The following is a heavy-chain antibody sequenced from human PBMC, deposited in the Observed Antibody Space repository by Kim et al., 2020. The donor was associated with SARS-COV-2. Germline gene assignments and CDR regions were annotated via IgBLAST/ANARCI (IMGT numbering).Heavy chain of an antibody. Sequence: ASVKVSCKASGYTFTSYGISWVRQAPGQGLEWMGWVSVYNGKTKYAQKLQGRVTMTTDTSTSAAYMELRSLRSDETAVYYCARAVMTAVTVDYYYGVDVWGPGTTVTVSS. V-gene: IGHV1-18*01. CDR2: VSVYNGKT. J-gene: IGHJ6*02. CDR3: ARAVMTAVTVDYYYGVDV. CDR1: GYTFTSYG. D-gene: IGHD4-4*01.